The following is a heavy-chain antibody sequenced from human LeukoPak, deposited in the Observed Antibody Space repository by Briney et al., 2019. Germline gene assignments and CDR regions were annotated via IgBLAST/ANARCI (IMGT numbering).Heavy chain of an antibody. CDR2: IWYDGSNK. CDR1: GFTFSSYG. CDR3: ARALAHSSGWYRGGMDV. D-gene: IGHD6-19*01. V-gene: IGHV3-33*01. J-gene: IGHJ6*02. Sequence: GGSLRLSCAASGFTFSSYGMHWVRQAPGKGLEWVAVIWYDGSNKYYADSVKGRFTISRDNSKNTLYLQMNSLRAEDTAVYYCARALAHSSGWYRGGMDVWGQGTTVTVSS.